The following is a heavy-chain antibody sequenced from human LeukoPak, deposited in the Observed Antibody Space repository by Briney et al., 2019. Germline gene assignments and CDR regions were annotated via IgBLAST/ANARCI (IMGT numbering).Heavy chain of an antibody. CDR2: IIPIFGTA. CDR1: GGTFSSYA. Sequence: ASVKVSCKASGGTFSSYAISWVRQAPGQGLEWMGGIIPIFGTANYAQKFQGRVTITADESTSTAYMELSSLRSEDTAVYYCARDYLGSTCDWFDPWGQGTLVTVSS. D-gene: IGHD2-2*01. J-gene: IGHJ5*02. V-gene: IGHV1-69*13. CDR3: ARDYLGSTCDWFDP.